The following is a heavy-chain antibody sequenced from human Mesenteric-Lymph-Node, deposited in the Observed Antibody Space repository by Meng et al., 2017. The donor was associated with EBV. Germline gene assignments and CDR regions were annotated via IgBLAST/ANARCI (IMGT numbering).Heavy chain of an antibody. CDR1: GGSSSTYA. V-gene: IGHV1-69*06. CDR3: VVGDSGYEPDY. CDR2: IIPIFATP. Sequence: QGQLGPSGAEVKKPGSSAKVSCETSGGSSSTYAINWVRQAPGLGLEWMGGIIPIFATPFYAQKFQGRLTITADKSTGTAYMELRSLRSDDSAVYYCVVGDSGYEPDYWGQGTLVTVSS. D-gene: IGHD5-12*01. J-gene: IGHJ4*02.